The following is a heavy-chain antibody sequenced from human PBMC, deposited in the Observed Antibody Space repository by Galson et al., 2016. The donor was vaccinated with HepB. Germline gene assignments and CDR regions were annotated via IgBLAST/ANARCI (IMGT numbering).Heavy chain of an antibody. CDR1: GYTLTTYA. CDR3: ARSPSLRSSWYRWFDP. Sequence: SVKVSCKASGYTLTTYAMNWVRQAPGQGLEWMGWINTNTGNPTYAQGFTGRLVFSLDTSVTTAYLQISSLKAEDTAVYYCARSPSLRSSWYRWFDPWGQGTLVTVSS. J-gene: IGHJ5*02. V-gene: IGHV7-4-1*02. CDR2: INTNTGNP. D-gene: IGHD6-13*01.